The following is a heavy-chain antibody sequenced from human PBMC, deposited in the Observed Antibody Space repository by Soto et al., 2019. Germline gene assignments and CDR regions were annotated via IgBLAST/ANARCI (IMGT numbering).Heavy chain of an antibody. V-gene: IGHV3-7*01. CDR1: GFTFRNYW. J-gene: IGHJ4*02. CDR3: ARLQGDRQYQLSYIDY. Sequence: PGGSLRLSCAVSGFTFRNYWMSWVRQAPGKGLEWVANIKEDGSERYYLDSVKGRFTISRDNAKNSLYLQMNSLRVEDTGVYYCARLQGDRQYQLSYIDYWGQGTLVTVSS. D-gene: IGHD2-2*01. CDR2: IKEDGSER.